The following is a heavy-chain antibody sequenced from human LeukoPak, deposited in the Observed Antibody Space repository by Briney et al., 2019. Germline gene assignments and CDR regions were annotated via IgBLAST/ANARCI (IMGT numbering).Heavy chain of an antibody. D-gene: IGHD3-22*01. Sequence: GGSLRLSCAASGFTFSGTAMHWVRQASGKGLEWVGRIRSKANSYATAYAASVKGRFTISRDDSKNTAYLQMNSLKTEDTAVYYCTSPKYYYDSSGYDVCWGQGTLVTVSS. CDR2: IRSKANSYAT. V-gene: IGHV3-73*01. CDR3: TSPKYYYDSSGYDVC. J-gene: IGHJ4*02. CDR1: GFTFSGTA.